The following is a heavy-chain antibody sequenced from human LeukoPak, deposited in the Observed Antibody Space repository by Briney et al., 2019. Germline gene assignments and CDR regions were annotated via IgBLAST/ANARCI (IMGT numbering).Heavy chain of an antibody. CDR2: IYHSGST. CDR1: GGSISSGGYS. J-gene: IGHJ5*02. CDR3: ARVRRAVRGVITNWFDP. D-gene: IGHD3-10*02. Sequence: PSETLSLTCAVSGGSISSGGYSWSWIRQPPGKGLEWIGYIYHSGSTYYNPSLKSRVTISVDRSKNQFSLKLSSVTAADTAVYYCARVRRAVRGVITNWFDPWGRGTLVTVSS. V-gene: IGHV4-30-2*01.